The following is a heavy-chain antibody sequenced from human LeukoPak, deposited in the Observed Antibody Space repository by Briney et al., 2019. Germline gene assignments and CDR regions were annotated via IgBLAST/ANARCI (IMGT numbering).Heavy chain of an antibody. Sequence: GESLKISCKGSGYTFTTNWIGWVRQMPGKGLEWMGTIYPGDSDTRYSPSFQGQVTISVDKSISTAYLQWSSLKASDTAMYYCARPPFTWGQGTMVTVSS. CDR1: GYTFTTNW. J-gene: IGHJ3*01. CDR3: ARPPFT. CDR2: IYPGDSDT. V-gene: IGHV5-51*01.